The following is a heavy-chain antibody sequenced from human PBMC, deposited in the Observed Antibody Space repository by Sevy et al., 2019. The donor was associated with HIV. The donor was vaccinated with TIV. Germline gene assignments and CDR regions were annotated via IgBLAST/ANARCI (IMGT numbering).Heavy chain of an antibody. V-gene: IGHV3-74*01. CDR1: GFTFSSYW. D-gene: IGHD1-26*01. CDR3: ARDGAVGGFDP. J-gene: IGHJ5*02. CDR2: INSDGSST. Sequence: GGSLRLSCAASGFTFSSYWMHWVRQAPGKGLVWVSRINSDGSSTCYADSVKGRFTISRDNAKNTLYLQMNSLRAEDTAVYYCARDGAVGGFDPWGQGTLVTVSS.